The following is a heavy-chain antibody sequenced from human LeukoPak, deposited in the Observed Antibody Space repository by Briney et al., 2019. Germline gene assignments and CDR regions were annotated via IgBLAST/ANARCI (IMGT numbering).Heavy chain of an antibody. D-gene: IGHD3-22*01. CDR2: IYHSGST. J-gene: IGHJ4*02. Sequence: PSQTLSLTCAVSGGSISSGGYSWSWIRQPPGKGLEWIGYIYHSGSTYYNPSLKSRVTISVDTSKNQFSLKLSSVTAADTAVYYCARKGDSSGYKGSFDYWGQGTLVTVSS. V-gene: IGHV4-30-2*01. CDR3: ARKGDSSGYKGSFDY. CDR1: GGSISSGGYS.